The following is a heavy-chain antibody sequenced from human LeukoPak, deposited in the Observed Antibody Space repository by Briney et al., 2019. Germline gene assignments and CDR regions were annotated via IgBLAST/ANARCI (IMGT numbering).Heavy chain of an antibody. V-gene: IGHV1-18*01. D-gene: IGHD3-16*01. J-gene: IGHJ3*02. Sequence: ASVKVSCKASGYTFTSYGISWVRQAPGQGLEWMGWISAYNGNTNYAQKLQGRVTMTTDTSTSTAYMELRSLSSDDTAVYYCARDLARGSEGGAFDIWGQGTMVTVSS. CDR3: ARDLARGSEGGAFDI. CDR2: ISAYNGNT. CDR1: GYTFTSYG.